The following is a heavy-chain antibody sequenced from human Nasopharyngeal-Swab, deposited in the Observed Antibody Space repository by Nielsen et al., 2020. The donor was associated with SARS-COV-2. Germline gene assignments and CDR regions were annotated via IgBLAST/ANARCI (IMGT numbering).Heavy chain of an antibody. D-gene: IGHD3-16*01. Sequence: GEAMKISWAASEFAFSSYWRHWVRQAPEKGLGWVSRINSDGTRTNYADSVKGRFTISRDNAKNTLYLQMNSLRAEDTAVYYCARVDVHDAFDIWGQGTMVTVSS. J-gene: IGHJ3*02. CDR1: EFAFSSYW. CDR2: INSDGTRT. V-gene: IGHV3-74*01. CDR3: ARVDVHDAFDI.